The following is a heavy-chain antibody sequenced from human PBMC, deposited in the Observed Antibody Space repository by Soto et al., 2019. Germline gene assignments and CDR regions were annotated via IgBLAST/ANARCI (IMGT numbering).Heavy chain of an antibody. CDR3: APHPGGGGY. D-gene: IGHD3-10*01. V-gene: IGHV3-53*01. J-gene: IGHJ4*02. Sequence: EVQLVESGGGLIQPGGSLRLSCAVSGFTVSNNYMSWVRQAPGKGLEGVSVIYSGGYTAYGDSVKGRFTISRDNSKTPLFPQMTSRGAEAPAVFSCAPHPGGGGYWGQGTLVTVSS. CDR1: GFTVSNNY. CDR2: IYSGGYT.